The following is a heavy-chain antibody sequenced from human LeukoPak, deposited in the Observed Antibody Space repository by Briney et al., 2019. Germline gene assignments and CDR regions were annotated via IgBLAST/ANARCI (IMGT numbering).Heavy chain of an antibody. CDR3: ARDNSSGWSDFHYYGMDV. J-gene: IGHJ6*02. V-gene: IGHV3-48*01. D-gene: IGHD6-19*01. Sequence: PGGSLRLSCAASGFTFSSYSMNWVRQAPGKGLEWISYISSGGSPTYYADSVKGRFVISRDSAKNSLYLRMNSLRAEDTAVHYCARDNSSGWSDFHYYGMDVWGQGTTVIVSS. CDR1: GFTFSSYS. CDR2: ISSGGSPT.